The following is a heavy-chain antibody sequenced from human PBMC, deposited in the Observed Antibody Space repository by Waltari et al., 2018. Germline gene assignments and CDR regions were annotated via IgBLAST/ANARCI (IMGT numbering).Heavy chain of an antibody. D-gene: IGHD3-10*01. CDR1: GYSISSGYY. Sequence: QVQLQESGPGLVKPSETLSLTCAVSGYSISSGYYWGWIRQPPGKGLEWIGSIYHSGRTYYNPSLKSRVTISVDTSKNQFSLKLSSVTAADTAVYYCARDYGFRDSVVDYWGQGTLVTVSS. J-gene: IGHJ4*02. CDR2: IYHSGRT. CDR3: ARDYGFRDSVVDY. V-gene: IGHV4-38-2*02.